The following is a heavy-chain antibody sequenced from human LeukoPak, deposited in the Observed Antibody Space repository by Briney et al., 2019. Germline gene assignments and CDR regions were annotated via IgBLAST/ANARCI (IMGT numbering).Heavy chain of an antibody. CDR3: VRRELAYYFDY. V-gene: IGHV4-59*08. D-gene: IGHD3-10*01. CDR2: IYYDGST. CDR1: GDSISSYY. J-gene: IGHJ4*02. Sequence: SETLSLTCTVSGDSISSYYWSWIRQPPGKGLEWIGYIYYDGSTKYNPSLKSRVTISVDTSKNQFSLKLSSVTAADTAVYYCVRRELAYYFDYWGQGTLVTVSS.